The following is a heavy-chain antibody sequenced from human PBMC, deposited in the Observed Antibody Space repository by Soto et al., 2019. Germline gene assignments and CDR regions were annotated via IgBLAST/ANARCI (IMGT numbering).Heavy chain of an antibody. CDR3: VRVGWGFSFGNGLDD. Sequence: QVQLVESGGGVVQPGGSLRLSCAASGFGFSGYSMHWVRQAPGKGLEWVAVIQHDANTIHYADSVKARFTISRDNSKNALFLQMHDLRPEDSAVYHCVRVGWGFSFGNGLDDWGHGTTVIVSS. J-gene: IGHJ6*02. D-gene: IGHD5-18*01. V-gene: IGHV3-30-3*01. CDR2: IQHDANTI. CDR1: GFGFSGYS.